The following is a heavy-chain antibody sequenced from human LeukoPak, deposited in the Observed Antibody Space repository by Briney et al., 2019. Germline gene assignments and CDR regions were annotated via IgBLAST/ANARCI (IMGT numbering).Heavy chain of an antibody. CDR1: GFTFSGYS. J-gene: IGHJ4*02. D-gene: IGHD3-16*01. CDR3: ARGDFDY. CDR2: ISSSSATI. V-gene: IGHV3-48*01. Sequence: GGSLRLSCAASGFTFSGYSMNWVRQAPGKGPEWLSYISSSSATIYYADSAKGRFTISRDNAKNSLYLQMNSLRAEDTAVYYCARGDFDYWGQGTLVTVSS.